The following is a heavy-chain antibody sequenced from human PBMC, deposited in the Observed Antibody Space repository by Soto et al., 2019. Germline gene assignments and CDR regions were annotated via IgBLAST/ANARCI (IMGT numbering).Heavy chain of an antibody. CDR2: ISYDGSNK. J-gene: IGHJ4*02. V-gene: IGHV3-30*18. Sequence: PGGSLRLSCAASGFTFSSYGMHWVRQAPGKGLEWVAVISYDGSNKYYADSVKGRFTISRDNSKNTLYLQMNSLRAEDTAVYYCAKARGDYGYYFDYWGQGTLVTVSS. CDR1: GFTFSSYG. CDR3: AKARGDYGYYFDY. D-gene: IGHD4-17*01.